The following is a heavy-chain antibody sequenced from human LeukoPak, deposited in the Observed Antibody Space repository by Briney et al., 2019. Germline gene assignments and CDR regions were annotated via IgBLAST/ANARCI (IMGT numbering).Heavy chain of an antibody. V-gene: IGHV4-34*01. D-gene: IGHD4-17*01. Sequence: SETLSLTCAVYGGSFSGYYWSWIRQPPGKGLEWIGEMNHSGSTNYNPSLKSRGTISVDTSKNQFSLKLSSVTAADTAVYYCAYGDYANNDAFDIWGQGTMVTVSS. J-gene: IGHJ3*02. CDR3: AYGDYANNDAFDI. CDR1: GGSFSGYY. CDR2: MNHSGST.